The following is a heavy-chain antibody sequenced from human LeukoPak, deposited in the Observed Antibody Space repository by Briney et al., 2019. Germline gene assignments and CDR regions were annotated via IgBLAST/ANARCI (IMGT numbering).Heavy chain of an antibody. CDR2: INHSGST. CDR1: GGSFSGYY. V-gene: IGHV4-34*01. Sequence: PSETLSLTCAVYGGSFSGYYWSWIRQPPGKGLEWIGEINHSGSTNYNPSLKSRVTISVDTSKNQFSLKLSSVTAADTAVYYCARDCSGGSCYSTSDAFDIWGQGTMVTVSS. CDR3: ARDCSGGSCYSTSDAFDI. J-gene: IGHJ3*02. D-gene: IGHD2-15*01.